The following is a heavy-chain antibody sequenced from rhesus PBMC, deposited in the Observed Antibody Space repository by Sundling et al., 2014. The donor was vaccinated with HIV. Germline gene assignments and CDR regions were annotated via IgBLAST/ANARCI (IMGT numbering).Heavy chain of an antibody. Sequence: QVQLQESGPGLVKPSETVSLTCAVSGYSISSGYYWGWIRQPPGKGLEWIGYITYHGTTSYNPSLQSRVTISRDTSKNQFSLKLSSVTAADTAVYYCARDYGNFFDYWGQGVLVTVSS. J-gene: IGHJ4*01. CDR1: GYSISSGYY. CDR3: ARDYGNFFDY. CDR2: ITYHGTT. D-gene: IGHD4-35*01. V-gene: IGHV4-122*02.